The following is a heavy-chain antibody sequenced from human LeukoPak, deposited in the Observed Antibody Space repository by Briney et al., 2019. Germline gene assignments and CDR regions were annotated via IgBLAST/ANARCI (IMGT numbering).Heavy chain of an antibody. J-gene: IGHJ4*02. CDR1: DGSISSSAYS. CDR3: ARENRWSSYYFDC. D-gene: IGHD4-23*01. Sequence: SETLSLTCTLSDGSISSSAYSWGWIRQPPGKGREWVGSIYDIASTYYNPTLKCRVTISVDTAKNQFSLKLSSVTAADTAVDYCARENRWSSYYFDCWGQGTLVTVSS. CDR2: IYDIAST. V-gene: IGHV4-39*02.